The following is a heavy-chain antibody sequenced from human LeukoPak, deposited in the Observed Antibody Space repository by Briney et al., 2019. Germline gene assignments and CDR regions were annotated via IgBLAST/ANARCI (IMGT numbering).Heavy chain of an antibody. D-gene: IGHD3-9*01. CDR2: IIPIFGTA. CDR1: GGTFSSYA. CDR3: ARDYRSYDILTGYYPSGMDV. Sequence: SVKVSCKASGGTFSSYAISWVRQAPGQGLEWMGGIIPIFGTANYAQKFQGRVTITADKSTSTAYMELSSLRSEDTAVYYRARDYRSYDILTGYYPSGMDVWGKGTTVTVSS. J-gene: IGHJ6*04. V-gene: IGHV1-69*06.